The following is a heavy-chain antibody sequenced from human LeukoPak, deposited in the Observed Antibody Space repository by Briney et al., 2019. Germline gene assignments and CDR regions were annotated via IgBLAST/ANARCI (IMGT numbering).Heavy chain of an antibody. CDR1: GFTFRTYR. D-gene: IGHD3-16*01. J-gene: IGHJ5*02. CDR2: INTDGSGT. CDR3: ARAKPGGNWFDP. V-gene: IGHV3-74*01. Sequence: GGSLRLSCAASGFTFRTYRMHWVRQAPGKGLLWVSRINTDGSGTIYADSVKGRFTISRDNANNTLYLQMNSLRAEDTALYYCARAKPGGNWFDPWGQGTLVTVSS.